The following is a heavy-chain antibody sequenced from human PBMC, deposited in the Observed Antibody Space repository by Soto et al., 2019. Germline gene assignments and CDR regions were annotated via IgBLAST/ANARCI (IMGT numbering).Heavy chain of an antibody. CDR3: ARVVATVTTSPDDYGMDV. J-gene: IGHJ6*02. CDR2: ISAYNGNT. D-gene: IGHD4-4*01. Sequence: GASVKVSCKASGYTFTSYGISWVRQAPGQGLEWMGWISAYNGNTNYAQKLQGRVTMTTDTSTSTAYMEPRSLRSDDTAVYYCARVVATVTTSPDDYGMDVWGQGTTVTAP. CDR1: GYTFTSYG. V-gene: IGHV1-18*04.